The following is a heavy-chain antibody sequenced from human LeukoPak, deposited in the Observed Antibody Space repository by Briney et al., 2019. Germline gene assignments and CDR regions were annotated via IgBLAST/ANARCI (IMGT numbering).Heavy chain of an antibody. J-gene: IGHJ4*02. CDR2: MYHSGSA. D-gene: IGHD6-19*01. CDR1: GGSISSNNW. Sequence: SGTLSLTCAVSGGSISSNNWWSWVRQPPNKGLEWIGEMYHSGSAIYNPSLKSRVTISVDKSKNQFSLKLSSVTAADTAVYYCARLIRAGYSSGWSEYWGQGTLVTVSS. V-gene: IGHV4-4*02. CDR3: ARLIRAGYSSGWSEY.